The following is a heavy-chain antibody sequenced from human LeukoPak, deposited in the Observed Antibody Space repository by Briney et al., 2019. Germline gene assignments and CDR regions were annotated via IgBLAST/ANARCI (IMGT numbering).Heavy chain of an antibody. J-gene: IGHJ4*02. CDR2: IYHSGST. D-gene: IGHD6-19*01. CDR3: ARRGDEQWLLRDRSYYFDY. V-gene: IGHV4-4*02. Sequence: PSGTLSLTCAVSGGSISSSNWWSWVRPPPGKGLEWVGEIYHSGSTNYNPSLKSRVTISVDKSKNQFSLKLSSVTAADTAVYYCARRGDEQWLLRDRSYYFDYWGQGTLVTVSS. CDR1: GGSISSSNW.